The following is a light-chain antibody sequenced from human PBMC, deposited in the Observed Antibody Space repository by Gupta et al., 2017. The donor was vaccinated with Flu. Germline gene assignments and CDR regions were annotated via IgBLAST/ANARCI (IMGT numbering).Light chain of an antibody. CDR3: QQCRSAPPT. CDR1: QNIDIF. V-gene: IGKV1-39*01. Sequence: DIQMTQSPSSLSASPGDRVTISCRASQNIDIFLNWYHHRPGTAPRVLVITRNVLASGVPPRFCGSGSGTDFSLTIDKLQPEDFGTYYCQQCRSAPPTFGQGSTVEIK. CDR2: TRN. J-gene: IGKJ2*01.